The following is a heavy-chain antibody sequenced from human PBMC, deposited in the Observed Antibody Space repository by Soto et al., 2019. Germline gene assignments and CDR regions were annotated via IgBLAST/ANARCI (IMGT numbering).Heavy chain of an antibody. J-gene: IGHJ3*02. CDR1: GGSISSGGYS. CDR2: IYHSGST. Sequence: PWSLPCGVSGGSISSGGYSWSWIRQPPGKGLEWIGYIYHSGSTYYNPSLKSRVTISVDRSKNQFSLKLRSVTAADTAVYYCAIKPDILGQGTMVT. V-gene: IGHV4-30-2*01. CDR3: AIKPDI.